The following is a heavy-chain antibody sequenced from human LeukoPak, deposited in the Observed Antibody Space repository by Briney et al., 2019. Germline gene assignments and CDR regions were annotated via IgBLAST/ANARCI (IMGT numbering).Heavy chain of an antibody. Sequence: GGSLRLSCVASGFTFSSYSMNWVRQAPGKGLEWVSSISSSSSYIYYADSVKGRFTISRDNAKNSLYLQMNSLRAEDTAVYYCARGGVPVDYYDSSGEDDAFDIWGQGTMVTVSS. D-gene: IGHD3-22*01. CDR1: GFTFSSYS. CDR2: ISSSSSYI. V-gene: IGHV3-21*01. CDR3: ARGGVPVDYYDSSGEDDAFDI. J-gene: IGHJ3*02.